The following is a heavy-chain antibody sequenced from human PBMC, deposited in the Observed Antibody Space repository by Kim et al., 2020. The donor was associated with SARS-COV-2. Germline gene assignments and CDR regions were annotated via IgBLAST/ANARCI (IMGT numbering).Heavy chain of an antibody. Sequence: YADSVKGRFTISRDNAKNSLYLQMNSLRAEDTAVYYCARVVAVAGYYFDYWGQGTLVTVSS. J-gene: IGHJ4*02. D-gene: IGHD6-19*01. V-gene: IGHV3-11*06. CDR3: ARVVAVAGYYFDY.